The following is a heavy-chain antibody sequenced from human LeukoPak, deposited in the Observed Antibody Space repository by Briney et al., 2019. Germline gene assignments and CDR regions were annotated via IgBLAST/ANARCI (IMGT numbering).Heavy chain of an antibody. CDR1: GFTSSNYA. CDR2: ISGSGGST. D-gene: IGHD2-15*01. V-gene: IGHV3-23*01. J-gene: IGHJ1*01. CDR3: AKVPGGYCSGGSCYIQH. Sequence: QPGGSLRLSCAASGFTSSNYAMSWVRQAPGKGLEWVSIISGSGGSTYYADSVKGRFTISRDNSKNTLYLQMNSLGAEDTAVYYCAKVPGGYCSGGSCYIQHWGQGTLVTVSS.